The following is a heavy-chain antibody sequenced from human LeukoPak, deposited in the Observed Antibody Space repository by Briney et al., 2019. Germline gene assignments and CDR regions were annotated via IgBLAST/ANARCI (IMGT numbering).Heavy chain of an antibody. CDR2: ISSNGGST. D-gene: IGHD3-22*01. CDR1: GFTFSSYG. Sequence: GGSLRLSCAASGFTFSSYGMHWVRQAPGQGLEYVSAISSNGGSTYYANSVKGRFTISRDNSKNTLYLQMGSLRAEDMAVYYCARESSGYDSSGYYTDYWGQGTLVTVSS. J-gene: IGHJ4*02. V-gene: IGHV3-64*01. CDR3: ARESSGYDSSGYYTDY.